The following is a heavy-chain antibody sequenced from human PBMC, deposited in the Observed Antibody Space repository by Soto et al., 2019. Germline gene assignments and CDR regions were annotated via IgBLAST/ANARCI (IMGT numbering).Heavy chain of an antibody. CDR3: ARKGAAASYAHYYMDV. Sequence: SQTLSLTCAISGDSVSINSAAWNWIRQSPSRGHEWLGRTYYRSKWYNDYAVSVKSRITINPDTSKNQFSLNLTSATAADTAVYYCARKGAAASYAHYYMDVWGRGTAVTVSS. V-gene: IGHV6-1*01. D-gene: IGHD6-13*01. J-gene: IGHJ6*03. CDR2: TYYRSKWYN. CDR1: GDSVSINSAA.